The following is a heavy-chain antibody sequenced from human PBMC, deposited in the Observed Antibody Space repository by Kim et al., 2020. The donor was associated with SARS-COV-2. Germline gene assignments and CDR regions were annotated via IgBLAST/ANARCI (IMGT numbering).Heavy chain of an antibody. J-gene: IGHJ4*02. Sequence: SETLSLTCTVSGGSISSGSYYWSWIRQPAGKGLEWIGRIYTSGSTNYNPSLKSLVTISVDTSKNQFSLKLSSVTAADTAVYYCAREEYSYGYGWGQGTLVTVSS. D-gene: IGHD5-18*01. CDR2: IYTSGST. V-gene: IGHV4-61*02. CDR1: GGSISSGSYY. CDR3: AREEYSYGYG.